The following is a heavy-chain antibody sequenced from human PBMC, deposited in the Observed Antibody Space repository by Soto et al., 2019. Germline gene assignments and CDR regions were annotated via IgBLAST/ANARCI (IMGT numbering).Heavy chain of an antibody. D-gene: IGHD6-13*01. V-gene: IGHV3-11*01. J-gene: IGHJ6*02. CDR2: ISSSGSTI. Sequence: GGSLRLSCAASGFTLSDYYMSWIRQAPGKGLEWVSYISSSGSTIYYADSVKGRFTISRDNAKNSLYLQMNSLRAEDTAVYYCAREYSSSWEIRKPNYYYGMDVWGQGTTVTVSS. CDR1: GFTLSDYY. CDR3: AREYSSSWEIRKPNYYYGMDV.